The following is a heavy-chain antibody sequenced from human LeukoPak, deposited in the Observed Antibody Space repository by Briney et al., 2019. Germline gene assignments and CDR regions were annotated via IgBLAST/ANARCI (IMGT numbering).Heavy chain of an antibody. D-gene: IGHD3-22*01. J-gene: IGHJ4*02. CDR1: GYSISSGYY. CDR2: IYHGGNT. CDR3: ARGVSMIVAFDY. Sequence: SETLSLTCTVSGYSISSGYYWGRIRQPPGKGLEWIGNIYHGGNTYYNPSLKSPVTISIDTSKNQFSLKLSSVTAADAAVYYCARGVSMIVAFDYWGQGTLVTVSS. V-gene: IGHV4-38-2*02.